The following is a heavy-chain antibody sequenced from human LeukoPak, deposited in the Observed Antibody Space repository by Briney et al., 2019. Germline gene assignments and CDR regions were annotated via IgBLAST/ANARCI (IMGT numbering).Heavy chain of an antibody. J-gene: IGHJ4*02. CDR1: GGSISSSSYY. CDR3: ARRRGGYYDSSGYYSAVDY. Sequence: SETLSLTCTVSGGSISSSSYYWGWIRQPPGKGLEWIGSIYYSGSTYYNPSLKSRVTISVDTSKNQFSLKLSSVTAADTAVYYCARRRGGYYDSSGYYSAVDYWGQGTLVTVSS. D-gene: IGHD3-22*01. V-gene: IGHV4-39*07. CDR2: IYYSGST.